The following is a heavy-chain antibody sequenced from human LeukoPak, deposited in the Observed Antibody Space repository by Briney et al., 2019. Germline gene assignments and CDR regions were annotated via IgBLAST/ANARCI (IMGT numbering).Heavy chain of an antibody. V-gene: IGHV3-23*01. Sequence: GGSLRLSCAASGFTFGNSWMTWVRQAPGKGLEWVSAISSNGDTIYYADSVKGRFTTSRDNSKNTLYLQVNSLRAVDTAVYYCAKAAPDTTYFDYWGQGTLVTVSS. CDR2: ISSNGDTI. D-gene: IGHD2/OR15-2a*01. CDR3: AKAAPDTTYFDY. J-gene: IGHJ4*02. CDR1: GFTFGNSW.